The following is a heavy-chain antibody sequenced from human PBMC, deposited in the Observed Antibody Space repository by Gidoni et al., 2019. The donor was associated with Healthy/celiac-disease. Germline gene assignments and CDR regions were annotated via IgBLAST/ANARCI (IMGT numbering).Heavy chain of an antibody. CDR3: ARGEKSPPCPFDY. CDR2: INHSGST. V-gene: IGHV4-34*01. Sequence: QVHLQQWGAGLLQPSETLSLTCAVYAGSLSGYYWSGIRQPPGKGLEWIGEINHSGSTNYNPSLKSRVIISVDTSKNQFSLKLSSVTAADTAVYYCARGEKSPPCPFDYWGQGTLVTVSS. CDR1: AGSLSGYY. J-gene: IGHJ4*02.